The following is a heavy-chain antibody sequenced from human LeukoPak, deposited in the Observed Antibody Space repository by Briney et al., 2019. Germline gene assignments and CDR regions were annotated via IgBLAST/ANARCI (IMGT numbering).Heavy chain of an antibody. J-gene: IGHJ4*02. CDR2: INHSGST. V-gene: IGHV4-34*01. Sequence: LSETLSLTCAVYGGSFSGYYWSWIRQPPGKGLEWIGEINHSGSTNYNPSLKSRVTISVDTSKNQFSLKLSSVTAADTAVYCCARPYSSGWYGRKGFDYWGQGTLVTVSS. CDR1: GGSFSGYY. D-gene: IGHD6-19*01. CDR3: ARPYSSGWYGRKGFDY.